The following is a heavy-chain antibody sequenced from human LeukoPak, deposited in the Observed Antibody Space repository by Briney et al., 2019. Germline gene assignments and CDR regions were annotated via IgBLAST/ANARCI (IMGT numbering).Heavy chain of an antibody. CDR3: AKDMFPFAFIAAAGYGAFDI. CDR2: IWYDGSNK. V-gene: IGHV3-33*03. D-gene: IGHD6-13*01. Sequence: GGSLRLSCAASGFTFSSYGMHWVRQAPGKGLEWVAVIWYDGSNKYYADSVKGRFTISRDNAKNSLYLQMNSLRAEDTALYYCAKDMFPFAFIAAAGYGAFDIWGQGTMVTVSS. J-gene: IGHJ3*02. CDR1: GFTFSSYG.